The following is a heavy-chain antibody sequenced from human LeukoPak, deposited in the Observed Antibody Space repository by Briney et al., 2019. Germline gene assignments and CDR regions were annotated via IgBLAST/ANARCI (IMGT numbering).Heavy chain of an antibody. CDR2: IYYSGST. V-gene: IGHV4-39*07. CDR3: ARGLQGVRYYYYYMDV. J-gene: IGHJ6*03. D-gene: IGHD3-16*01. CDR1: GGSISSSSYY. Sequence: PSETLSLTCTVSGGSISSSSYYWGWIRQPPGKGLEWIGSIYYSGSTYYNPSLKSRVTISVDTSKNQFSLKLSSVTAADTAVYYCARGLQGVRYYYYYMDVWGKGTTVTVSS.